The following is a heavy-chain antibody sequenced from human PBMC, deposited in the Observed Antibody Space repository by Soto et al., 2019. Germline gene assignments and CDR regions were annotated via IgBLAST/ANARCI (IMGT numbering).Heavy chain of an antibody. J-gene: IGHJ6*02. CDR1: GFTFSSYA. D-gene: IGHD3-22*01. CDR2: ISYDGSNK. V-gene: IGHV3-30-3*01. Sequence: QVQLVESGGGVVQPGRSLRLSCAASGFTFSSYAMHWVRQAPGKGLEWVAVISYDGSNKYYADSVKGRSPISRDNSKNTLYLQMHSLSAEDTAVYYCARGVYGSSGSSYYYYGMAVWGQGTTVTVSS. CDR3: ARGVYGSSGSSYYYYGMAV.